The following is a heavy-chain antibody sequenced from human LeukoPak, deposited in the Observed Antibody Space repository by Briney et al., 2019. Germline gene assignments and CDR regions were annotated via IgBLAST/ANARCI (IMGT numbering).Heavy chain of an antibody. Sequence: GGSLRLSCSASGFTFSNYNIHWVRQAPGKGLEYVSGISSNGDIRYYADSVKGRFTISRDNSKNTLYLQMNSLRAEDTAVYYCAKDRRLGELSSPFDYWGQGTLVTVSS. V-gene: IGHV3-64*04. D-gene: IGHD3-16*02. CDR2: ISSNGDIR. CDR3: AKDRRLGELSSPFDY. CDR1: GFTFSNYN. J-gene: IGHJ4*02.